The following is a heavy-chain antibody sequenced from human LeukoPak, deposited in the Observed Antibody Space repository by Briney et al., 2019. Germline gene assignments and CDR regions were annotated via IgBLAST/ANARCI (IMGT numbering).Heavy chain of an antibody. CDR1: GFTFSSYA. D-gene: IGHD2/OR15-2a*01. J-gene: IGHJ6*02. Sequence: PGGSLRLSCAVSGFTFSSYAMSWVRQAPGKGLEWVSTISDSAGSTYHADSVRGRFTISRDNSKNTLYLQMNSLRAEDTAVYYCAKYYTNYYYNGMDVWGQGNTVTVSS. V-gene: IGHV3-23*01. CDR3: AKYYTNYYYNGMDV. CDR2: ISDSAGST.